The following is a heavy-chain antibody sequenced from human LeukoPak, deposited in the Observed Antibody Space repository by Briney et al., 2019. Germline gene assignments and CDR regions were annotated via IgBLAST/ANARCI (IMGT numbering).Heavy chain of an antibody. CDR1: GYTFTSYG. Sequence: PRASVKVSCKASGYTFTSYGINWVRQAPGQGLEWMGWISAYNGNTDYARKLQGRVTMTTDTSTSTAYMELRSLRSDDTAVYYCATLDELDYWGQGTLVTVSS. V-gene: IGHV1-18*01. CDR3: ATLDELDY. D-gene: IGHD5-24*01. CDR2: ISAYNGNT. J-gene: IGHJ4*02.